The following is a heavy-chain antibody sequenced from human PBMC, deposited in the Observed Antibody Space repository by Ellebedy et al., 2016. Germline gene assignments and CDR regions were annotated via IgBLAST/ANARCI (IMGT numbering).Heavy chain of an antibody. CDR3: ARGNRITMPHDAFDI. J-gene: IGHJ3*02. D-gene: IGHD3-10*01. CDR1: GFTFSSYG. CDR2: ISYDGSNK. Sequence: GESLKISCAASGFTFSSYGMHWVRQAPGKGLEWVAVISYDGSNKYYADSVKGRFTISRDNSKNTLYLQMNSLRAEDTAVYYCARGNRITMPHDAFDIWGQGTMVTVSS. V-gene: IGHV3-30*03.